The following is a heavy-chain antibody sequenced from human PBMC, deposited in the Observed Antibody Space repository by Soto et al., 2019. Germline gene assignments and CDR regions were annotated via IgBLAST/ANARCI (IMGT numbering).Heavy chain of an antibody. CDR3: ARGGLAARNGRWFDX. CDR1: GDSISSYY. CDR2: INYSGST. Sequence: SETLSLTCTVSGDSISSYYWGWIRQPPGKGLEWIVYINYSGSTNYKHSLKSLVTISVETPKNQFSLKVNSMTAADTAVYYCARGGLAARNGRWFDXWGQGTLVTVSX. V-gene: IGHV4-59*01. D-gene: IGHD6-6*01. J-gene: IGHJ5*02.